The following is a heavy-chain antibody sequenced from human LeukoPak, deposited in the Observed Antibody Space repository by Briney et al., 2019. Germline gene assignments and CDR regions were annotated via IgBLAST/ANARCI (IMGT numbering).Heavy chain of an antibody. D-gene: IGHD3-16*01. V-gene: IGHV4-4*09. CDR3: ARHIRVWGTGSPGGVDY. CDR2: IYTSGNT. CDR1: GGSISGYY. Sequence: SETLSLTCTVSGGSISGYYWSWIRQPPGKGLEWIGYIYTSGNTNFNPSLKSRVTISVDTSKNQFSLKLSSVTAADTAVYYCARHIRVWGTGSPGGVDYWGQGTLVTVSS. J-gene: IGHJ4*02.